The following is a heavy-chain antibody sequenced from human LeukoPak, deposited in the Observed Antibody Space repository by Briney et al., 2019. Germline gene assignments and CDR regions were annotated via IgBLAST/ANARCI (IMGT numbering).Heavy chain of an antibody. CDR2: ISRSGDDI. Sequence: GGSLRLSCAASGFTFSDYSMNWVRQGPGKGLDWVSIISRSGDDIHYADSIEGRFTISRDNAKNSLYLQMDSLRAEDTAVYYCARSFGSGTYGFLDYWGRGTLVIVSS. V-gene: IGHV3-21*01. CDR1: GFTFSDYS. CDR3: ARSFGSGTYGFLDY. D-gene: IGHD3-10*01. J-gene: IGHJ4*02.